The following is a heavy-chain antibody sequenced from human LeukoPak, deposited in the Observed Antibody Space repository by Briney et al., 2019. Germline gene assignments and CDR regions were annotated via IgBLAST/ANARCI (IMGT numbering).Heavy chain of an antibody. V-gene: IGHV3-21*01. CDR2: ISSSSSYI. D-gene: IGHD5-18*01. CDR3: ARRGYSHGVDY. J-gene: IGHJ4*02. CDR1: GFTFSSYS. Sequence: GGSPRLSCAASGFTFSSYSMNWVRQAPGKGLEWVSSISSSSSYIYYADSVKGRFTISRDNAKNSLYLQMNSLRAEDTAVYYCARRGYSHGVDYWGQGTLVTVSS.